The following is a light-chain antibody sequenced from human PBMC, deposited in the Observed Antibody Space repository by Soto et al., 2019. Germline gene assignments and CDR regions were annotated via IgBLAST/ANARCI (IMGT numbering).Light chain of an antibody. CDR1: SGDIGSYNR. CDR3: SSYTNINTRACV. J-gene: IGLJ1*01. CDR2: EVT. Sequence: GASGDIGSYNRVSWYQQHPGKAPKLIIYEVTDRPSGVSNRFSGSKSGNTASLTISGLQAEDEAEYYCSSYTNINTRACVFGTGTKVTVL. V-gene: IGLV2-14*01.